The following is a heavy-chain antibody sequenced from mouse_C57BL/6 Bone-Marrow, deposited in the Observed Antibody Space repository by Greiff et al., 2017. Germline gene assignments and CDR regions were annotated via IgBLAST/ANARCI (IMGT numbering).Heavy chain of an antibody. Sequence: VQLQQSGAELVKPGASVKLSCTASGFNIKDSYIHWVKQRTEQGLEWIGRIDPEDGETKYAPKFQDKATITADTSSNTAYLQLSSLTSEDTAVYYCTSALIYYGTNYWGQGTTLTVSS. D-gene: IGHD1-1*01. CDR2: IDPEDGET. V-gene: IGHV14-2*01. CDR3: TSALIYYGTNY. CDR1: GFNIKDSY. J-gene: IGHJ2*01.